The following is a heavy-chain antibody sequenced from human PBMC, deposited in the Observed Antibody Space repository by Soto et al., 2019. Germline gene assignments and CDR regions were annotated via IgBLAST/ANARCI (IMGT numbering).Heavy chain of an antibody. V-gene: IGHV3-48*02. CDR3: ARDRKGDYDVWSGYYYGMDV. CDR1: GFTFSSYS. CDR2: ISSSSSTI. J-gene: IGHJ6*02. D-gene: IGHD3-3*01. Sequence: EVQLVESGGGLVQPGGSLRLSCAASGFTFSSYSMNWVSQAPGKGLEWVSYISSSSSTIYYADSVKGRFTISRDNAKNSLYLQMHSLRDEDTAVYYCARDRKGDYDVWSGYYYGMDVWGQGTTVTVSS.